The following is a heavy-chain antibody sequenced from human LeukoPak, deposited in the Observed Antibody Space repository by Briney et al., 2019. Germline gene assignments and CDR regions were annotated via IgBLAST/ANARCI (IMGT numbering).Heavy chain of an antibody. J-gene: IGHJ4*02. CDR1: GYSFTSYW. Sequence: KDGESLKISCKGSGYSFTSYWIGWVRQMPGKGLEWMGSIYPGDSDTRYSPSFQGQVTISADKSISTAYLQWSSLKASDTAMYYCAREDDILTGYFDYWGQGTLVTVSS. CDR3: AREDDILTGYFDY. CDR2: IYPGDSDT. V-gene: IGHV5-51*01. D-gene: IGHD3-9*01.